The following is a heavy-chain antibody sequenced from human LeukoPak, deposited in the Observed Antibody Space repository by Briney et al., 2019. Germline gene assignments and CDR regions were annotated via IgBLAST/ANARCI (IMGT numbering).Heavy chain of an antibody. D-gene: IGHD6-19*01. Sequence: QSGGSLRLSCAASGFTFSSYSMNWVRQAPGKGLEWVANIKQDGSEKYYVDSVKGRFTISRDNAKNSLYLQMNSLRAEDTAVYYCAKETTVAGFYPYFDYWGQGTLVTVSS. CDR1: GFTFSSYS. CDR2: IKQDGSEK. CDR3: AKETTVAGFYPYFDY. J-gene: IGHJ4*02. V-gene: IGHV3-7*03.